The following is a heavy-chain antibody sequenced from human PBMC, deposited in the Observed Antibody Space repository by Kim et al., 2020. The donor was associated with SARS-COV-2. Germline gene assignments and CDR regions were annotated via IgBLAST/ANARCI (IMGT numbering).Heavy chain of an antibody. J-gene: IGHJ3*02. V-gene: IGHV4-59*01. CDR1: GASISSYY. CDR2: MYYSGST. Sequence: SETLSLTCTVSGASISSYYWSWIRQPPGKGLEWIGYMYYSGSTSYNPSLKSRVTISIDTSKNQFSLKLSSVTAAYTAVYYCAREGYYDSSGYYNHDAFD. CDR3: AREGYYDSSGYYNHDAFD. D-gene: IGHD3-22*01.